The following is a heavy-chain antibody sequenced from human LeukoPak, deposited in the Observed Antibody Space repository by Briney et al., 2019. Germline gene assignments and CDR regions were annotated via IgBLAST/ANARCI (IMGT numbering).Heavy chain of an antibody. D-gene: IGHD5-18*01. V-gene: IGHV1-69*01. CDR2: IIPIFGTA. CDR3: ATLSYSYGHHGSY. J-gene: IGHJ4*02. CDR1: ESAVSGNS. Sequence: SESAVSGNSIGLGGHRLGQGNELMGGIIPIFGTANYAQKFQGRVTITADESTSTASMELSSLRSEDTAVYYCATLSYSYGHHGSYCGQGTLVTASS.